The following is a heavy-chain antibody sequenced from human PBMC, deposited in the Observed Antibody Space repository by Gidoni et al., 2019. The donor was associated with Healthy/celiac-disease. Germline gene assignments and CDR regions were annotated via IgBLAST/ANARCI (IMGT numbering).Heavy chain of an antibody. CDR3: ARERGATYYYDSSGLSRAFDI. V-gene: IGHV3-33*01. CDR1: GFTFSSYG. J-gene: IGHJ3*02. CDR2: IWYDGSNK. Sequence: QVQLVESGGGVVQPGRSLRLSCAASGFTFSSYGMPWVRQAPGKGLEWVAVIWYDGSNKYYADSVKGRFTISRDNSKNTLYLQMNSLRAEDTAVYYCARERGATYYYDSSGLSRAFDIWGQGTMVTVSS. D-gene: IGHD3-22*01.